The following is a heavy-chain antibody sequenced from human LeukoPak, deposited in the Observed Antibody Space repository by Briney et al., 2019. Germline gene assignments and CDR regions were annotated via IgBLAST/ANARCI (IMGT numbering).Heavy chain of an antibody. CDR1: GFTFSSYA. J-gene: IGHJ4*02. CDR2: ISGSGGST. D-gene: IGHD1-20*01. V-gene: IGHV3-23*01. Sequence: GGSLRLSCAASGFTFSSYAMSWVRQAPGKGLEWVSAISGSGGSTYYADSVKGRFTISRDNSKNTLYLQMNSLRAEDTAVYYCAKDITGITGTPGDYYFDYWGQGTLVTVSS. CDR3: AKDITGITGTPGDYYFDY.